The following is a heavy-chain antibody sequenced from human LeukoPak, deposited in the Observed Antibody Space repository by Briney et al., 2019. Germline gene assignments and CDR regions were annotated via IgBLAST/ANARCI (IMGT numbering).Heavy chain of an antibody. CDR3: AKVVVGYSSSGNWFDP. D-gene: IGHD6-6*01. V-gene: IGHV3-23*01. J-gene: IGHJ5*02. CDR2: ISGSGGST. CDR1: GFSFSSYA. Sequence: GGSLRLSCAASGFSFSSYAMSWVRQAPWKGLEWVSAISGSGGSTYYADSVKGRFTISRDNSKNTLYLQMNSLRAEDTAVYYCAKVVVGYSSSGNWFDPWGQGTLVTVSS.